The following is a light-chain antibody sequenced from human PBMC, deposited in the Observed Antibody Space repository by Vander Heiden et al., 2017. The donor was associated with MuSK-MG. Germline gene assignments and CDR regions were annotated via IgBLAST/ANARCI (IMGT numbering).Light chain of an antibody. J-gene: IGKJ3*01. Sequence: DIVMTQTPLSLPVTPGGTASISCRSSTSLREGENGNTYLDRYLQKPVQSPPLLIDTLSYRASGVPDRFSGSGSGTDFTLKISRVEAEDVGIYYCMQRAELPLTFGPGTRVDIK. CDR1: TSLREGENGNTY. CDR2: TLS. CDR3: MQRAELPLT. V-gene: IGKV2-40*01.